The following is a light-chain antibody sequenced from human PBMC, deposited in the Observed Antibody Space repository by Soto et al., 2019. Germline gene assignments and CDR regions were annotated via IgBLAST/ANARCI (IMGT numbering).Light chain of an antibody. V-gene: IGKV3-15*01. CDR3: QQYNNWIT. J-gene: IGKJ5*01. Sequence: EIVMTQSPATLSVSPGERATLSCRASQSVSSNLAWYQQKPGQAPRLLIYGASTRATGIPARFSGSGSGTEFTLTISSLKSEDFAVYYCQQYNNWITFGQGTRLEIK. CDR2: GAS. CDR1: QSVSSN.